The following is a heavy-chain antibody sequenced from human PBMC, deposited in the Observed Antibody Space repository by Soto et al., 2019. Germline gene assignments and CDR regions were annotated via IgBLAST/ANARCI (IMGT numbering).Heavy chain of an antibody. CDR3: ARGQEGIVATH. D-gene: IGHD5-12*01. Sequence: QVQLQQWGAGLLKPSETLSLTCTVNGGSLTGYYWSWIRQPPGKGLEWIGEVKDGGSTNYSPSLRGRVSTSADTCNTHFSLRLNSVTAPDTAVYFCARGQEGIVATHWDQGALVTVSS. CDR2: VKDGGST. CDR1: GGSLTGYY. J-gene: IGHJ4*02. V-gene: IGHV4-34*01.